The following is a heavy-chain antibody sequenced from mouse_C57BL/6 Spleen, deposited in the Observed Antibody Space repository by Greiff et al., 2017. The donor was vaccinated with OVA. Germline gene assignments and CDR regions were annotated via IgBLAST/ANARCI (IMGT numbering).Heavy chain of an antibody. CDR2: IYPGGGYT. J-gene: IGHJ2*01. Sequence: QVQLQQSGAELVWPGTSVKMSCKASGYTFTNYWIGWAKQRPGHGLEWIGDIYPGGGYTNYNEKFKGKATLTADKSSSTAYMQFSSLTSEDSAIYYCARWDSNYDFDYWGQGTTLTVSS. CDR3: ARWDSNYDFDY. CDR1: GYTFTNYW. V-gene: IGHV1-63*01. D-gene: IGHD2-5*01.